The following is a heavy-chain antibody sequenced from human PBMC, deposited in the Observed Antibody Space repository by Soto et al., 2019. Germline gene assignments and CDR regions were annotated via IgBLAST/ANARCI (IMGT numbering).Heavy chain of an antibody. V-gene: IGHV1-69*08. Sequence: QVHLVQSGAEVKKPGSSVKVSCRASGGTFSTYTISWVRQVPGQGLEWMGKIIPIVGGEDYAQEFQGRVTITADKSTSAAYMALSSLRSEDTAVYFCARAKGYGELDHWGQGTRVTVSS. CDR1: GGTFSTYT. CDR2: IIPIVGGE. J-gene: IGHJ4*02. D-gene: IGHD4-17*01. CDR3: ARAKGYGELDH.